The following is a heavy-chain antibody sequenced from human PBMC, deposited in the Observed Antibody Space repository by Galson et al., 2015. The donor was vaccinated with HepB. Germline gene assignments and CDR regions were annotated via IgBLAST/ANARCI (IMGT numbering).Heavy chain of an antibody. CDR3: ARDTTIDLWSGYCDY. CDR1: GYTFTSYG. J-gene: IGHJ4*02. V-gene: IGHV1-18*01. D-gene: IGHD3-3*01. CDR2: ISAYNGNT. Sequence: SVKVSCKASGYTFTSYGISWVRQAPGQGLEWMGWISAYNGNTNYAQKLQGRVTMTTDTSTSTAYMELRSLRSDDTAVYYCARDTTIDLWSGYCDYWCQGTLVTVSS.